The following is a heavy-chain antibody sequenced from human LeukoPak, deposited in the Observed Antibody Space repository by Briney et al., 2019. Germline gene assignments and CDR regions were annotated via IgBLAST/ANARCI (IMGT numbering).Heavy chain of an antibody. V-gene: IGHV3-7*01. J-gene: IGHJ4*02. CDR3: ARLRYTYGKNFDY. CDR1: GFTFRAYW. D-gene: IGHD5-18*01. CDR2: INQDGSEK. Sequence: GGSLRLSCAASGFTFRAYWMSWVRQAPGKGLEWVAYINQDGSEKDYVDSVKGRFTISRDNARNSLYLQMNTLRAEDTAVYFCARLRYTYGKNFDYWGQGALVTVSS.